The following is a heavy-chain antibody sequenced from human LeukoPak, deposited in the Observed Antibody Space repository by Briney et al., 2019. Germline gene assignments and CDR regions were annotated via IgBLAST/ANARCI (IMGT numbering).Heavy chain of an antibody. CDR1: GFSFSNYG. CDR2: ISYDGSNK. D-gene: IGHD2-21*02. V-gene: IGHV3-30*18. CDR3: AKDSCGGDCYSLDY. J-gene: IGHJ4*02. Sequence: GRSLRLSCAASGFSFSNYGVHWVRQAPGKGLEWVAVISYDGSNKYYADSVKGRFTISRDNSKNTLYLQMNSLRAEDTAVYYCAKDSCGGDCYSLDYWGQGTLVTVSS.